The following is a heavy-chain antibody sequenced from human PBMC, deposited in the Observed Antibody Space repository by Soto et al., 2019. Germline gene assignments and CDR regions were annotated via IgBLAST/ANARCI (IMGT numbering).Heavy chain of an antibody. V-gene: IGHV5-51*01. CDR3: ARLGDYDFWSGPNWFDP. J-gene: IGHJ5*02. CDR2: IYPGDSDT. Sequence: GESLKISCNGSGYIFTSYWIGWVRQMPGKGLEWMGIIYPGDSDTRYSPSFQGQVTISADKSISTAYLQWSSLKASDTAMYYCARLGDYDFWSGPNWFDPWGQGTLVTVSS. CDR1: GYIFTSYW. D-gene: IGHD3-3*01.